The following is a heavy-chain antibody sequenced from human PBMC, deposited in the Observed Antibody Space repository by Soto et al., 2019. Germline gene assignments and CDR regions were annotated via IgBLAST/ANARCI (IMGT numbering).Heavy chain of an antibody. CDR1: GGSISSGDDF. J-gene: IGHJ6*02. Sequence: PSETLSLTCTVSGGSISSGDDFWTWIRQPPGKGLEWIGYIYYSGSTYYNPSLKSRLTMSVDTSKNQFSLKLSSVTAADTAVYYCARDRAKWKDYYYYGMDVWGHGTTVTVSS. V-gene: IGHV4-30-4*01. D-gene: IGHD1-20*01. CDR3: ARDRAKWKDYYYYGMDV. CDR2: IYYSGST.